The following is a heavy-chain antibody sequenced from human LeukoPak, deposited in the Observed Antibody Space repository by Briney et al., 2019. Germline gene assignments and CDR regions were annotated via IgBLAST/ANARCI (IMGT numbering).Heavy chain of an antibody. CDR2: ISSSSSYI. J-gene: IGHJ4*02. CDR1: GFTFSSYS. V-gene: IGHV3-21*01. CDR3: ARAAMVRGVIGGY. Sequence: GGSLRLSCAASGFTFSSYSMNWVRQAPGKGLEWVSSISSSSSYIYYADSVKGRFTISRDNAKNSLYLQMNSLRAEDTAVCYCARAAMVRGVIGGYWGQGTLVTVSS. D-gene: IGHD3-10*01.